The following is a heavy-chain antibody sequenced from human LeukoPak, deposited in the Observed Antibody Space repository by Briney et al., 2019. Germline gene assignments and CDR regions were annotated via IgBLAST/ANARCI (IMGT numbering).Heavy chain of an antibody. CDR1: GYTFTSSP. CDR3: AREAGSNYYYYYYYMDV. D-gene: IGHD1-7*01. Sequence: ASVKVSCKASGYTFTSSPMNWVRQAPGQGLEWMGWINTNTGNPTYAQGFTGRFVFSLDTSVSTAYLEISSLKAEDTGVYYCAREAGSNYYYYYYYMDVWGKGTTVTVSS. V-gene: IGHV7-4-1*02. CDR2: INTNTGNP. J-gene: IGHJ6*03.